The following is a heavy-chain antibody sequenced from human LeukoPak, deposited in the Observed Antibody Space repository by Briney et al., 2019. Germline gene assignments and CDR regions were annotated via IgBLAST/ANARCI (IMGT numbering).Heavy chain of an antibody. Sequence: ASVKVSCKASGYTFTSYYMHWVRQAPGQGLEWMGIINPSGGSTSYAQKFQGRVTMTRDTSTSTVYMELSSLRSEDTAVYYCARGGLQAMRVPSHGDYWDQGTLVTVSS. V-gene: IGHV1-46*01. CDR2: INPSGGST. J-gene: IGHJ4*02. CDR1: GYTFTSYY. CDR3: ARGGLQAMRVPSHGDY. D-gene: IGHD2-2*01.